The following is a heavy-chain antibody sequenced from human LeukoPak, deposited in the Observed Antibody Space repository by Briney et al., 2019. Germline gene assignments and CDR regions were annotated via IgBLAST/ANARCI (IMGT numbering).Heavy chain of an antibody. D-gene: IGHD2-8*01. CDR1: GYTFTGYY. CDR2: INPNSGGT. V-gene: IGHV1-2*02. CDR3: ATFGTSYNWFDP. J-gene: IGHJ5*02. Sequence: ASVKVSCKAPGYTFTGYYMHWVRQAPGQGLEWMGWINPNSGGTNYAQKFQGRVTMTRDTSISTAYMELSRLRSDDTAVYYCATFGTSYNWFDPWGQGTLVTVSS.